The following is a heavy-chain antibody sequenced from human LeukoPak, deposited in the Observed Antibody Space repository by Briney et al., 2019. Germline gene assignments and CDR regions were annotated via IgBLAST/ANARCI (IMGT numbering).Heavy chain of an antibody. CDR3: ARDDYVWGSYPKE. Sequence: GGSLRLSCAASGFTFSNYVMSWVRQAPGKGLEWVSVIYSGGSTYYADSVKGRFTISRDNSKNTLYLQMNSLRAEDTAVYYCARDDYVWGSYPKEWGQGTLVTVSS. V-gene: IGHV3-66*01. CDR2: IYSGGST. D-gene: IGHD3-16*02. J-gene: IGHJ4*02. CDR1: GFTFSNYV.